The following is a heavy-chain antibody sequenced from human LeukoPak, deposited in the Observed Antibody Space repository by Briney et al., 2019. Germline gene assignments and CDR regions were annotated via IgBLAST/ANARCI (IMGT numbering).Heavy chain of an antibody. Sequence: PSETLSLTCAVSGGSISGRYWSWIRQPPGKGLEWIANWRYDGSPNYTPSLESRATISLDTSKNQFSLRLTSVTAADTAVYYCVVTQKWLAFDYWGQGILVTVSS. CDR1: GGSISGRY. CDR2: WRYDGSP. D-gene: IGHD6-19*01. V-gene: IGHV4-59*08. CDR3: VVTQKWLAFDY. J-gene: IGHJ4*02.